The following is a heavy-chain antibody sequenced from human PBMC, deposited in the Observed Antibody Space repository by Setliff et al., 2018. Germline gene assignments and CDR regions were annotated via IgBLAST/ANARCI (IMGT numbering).Heavy chain of an antibody. D-gene: IGHD4-17*01. Sequence: ASVKVSCKASGYTLINYGISWVRQAPGQGLEWMGWIGAYTGNTNYAQKFQGRVTLTRDTSASIAYMELSSLRSEDTAVYFCARGSSVTTGGPQFDPWGQGTLVTVSS. CDR2: IGAYTGNT. J-gene: IGHJ5*02. CDR3: ARGSSVTTGGPQFDP. V-gene: IGHV1-18*01. CDR1: GYTLINYG.